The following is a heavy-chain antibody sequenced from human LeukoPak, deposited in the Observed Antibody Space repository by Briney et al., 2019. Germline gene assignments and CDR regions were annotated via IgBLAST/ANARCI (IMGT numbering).Heavy chain of an antibody. D-gene: IGHD3-3*01. CDR3: AKTPRTSKFWSGYWDHPHMDV. V-gene: IGHV3-23*01. J-gene: IGHJ6*03. CDR2: ISGSGGST. Sequence: GGSLRLSCAASGFTFSSYAMSWVRQAPGKGLEWVSAISGSGGSTYCADSVKGRFTISRDNSKNTLYLQMNSLRAEDTAVYYCAKTPRTSKFWSGYWDHPHMDVWDKGTTVTVSS. CDR1: GFTFSSYA.